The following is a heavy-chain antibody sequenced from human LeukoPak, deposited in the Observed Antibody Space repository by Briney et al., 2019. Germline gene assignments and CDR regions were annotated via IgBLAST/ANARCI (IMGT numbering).Heavy chain of an antibody. V-gene: IGHV3-64D*06. CDR3: VKASSSTVTTKRKFDY. CDR2: ISSNGGTT. J-gene: IGHJ4*02. CDR1: GFTFNSYA. Sequence: GGSLRLSCSASGFTFNSYAMHWVRQAPGKGLEYVSAISSNGGTTYHADSVKGRFTISRDNSQNTLYLQMSSLRDGDTAVYYCVKASSSTVTTKRKFDYWGQGTLVTVSS. D-gene: IGHD4-17*01.